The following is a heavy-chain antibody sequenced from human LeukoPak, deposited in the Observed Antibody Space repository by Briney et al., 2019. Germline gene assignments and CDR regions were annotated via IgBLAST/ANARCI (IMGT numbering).Heavy chain of an antibody. CDR2: IYSGGST. J-gene: IGHJ4*02. CDR3: ARDLYSSGWTDY. Sequence: GGSLRLSCAASGFTVSSNYMSWVRQAPGKGREWVSVIYSGGSTYYADSVKGRFTISRDNSKNTLYLQMNSLRAEDTAVYYCARDLYSSGWTDYWGQGTLVTVSS. V-gene: IGHV3-53*01. D-gene: IGHD6-19*01. CDR1: GFTVSSNY.